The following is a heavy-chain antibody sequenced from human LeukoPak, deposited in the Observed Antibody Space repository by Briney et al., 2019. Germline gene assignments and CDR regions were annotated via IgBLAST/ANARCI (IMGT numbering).Heavy chain of an antibody. J-gene: IGHJ4*02. Sequence: GGSLRLSCAASGFTFSSYSMNWVRQAPGKGLEWVSSISSSSSYIYYADSVKGRFTISRDNAKNSLYLQMNSLRAEDTAVYYCTRAGWYYDSSGYYYYFDYWGQGTLVTVSS. CDR2: ISSSSSYI. CDR1: GFTFSSYS. V-gene: IGHV3-21*01. D-gene: IGHD3-22*01. CDR3: TRAGWYYDSSGYYYYFDY.